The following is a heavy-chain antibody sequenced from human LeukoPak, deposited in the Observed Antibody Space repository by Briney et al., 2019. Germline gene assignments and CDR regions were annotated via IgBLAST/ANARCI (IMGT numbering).Heavy chain of an antibody. CDR3: ARQTPYCSGGSCYSDSYYYYYMDV. CDR1: GYSFTSYW. CDR2: IYPGDSDT. D-gene: IGHD2-15*01. Sequence: GESLKISCKGSGYSFTSYWIGWVRQMPGKGLEWMGIIYPGDSDTRYGPSFQGQVTISADKSISTAYLQWSSLKASDTAMYYCARQTPYCSGGSCYSDSYYYYYMDVWGKGTTVTVSS. V-gene: IGHV5-51*01. J-gene: IGHJ6*03.